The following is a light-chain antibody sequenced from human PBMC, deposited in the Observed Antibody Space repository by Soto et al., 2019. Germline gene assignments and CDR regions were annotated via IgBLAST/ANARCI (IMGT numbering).Light chain of an antibody. V-gene: IGKV3-20*01. J-gene: IGKJ1*01. Sequence: EIVLTQSPGTLSFSPGERATLSCRASQSVSSSYLAWYPQKPGQAPRLLIYGASSRATGIPDRFSGSGSGTHFTLTISRLEPEDFAVYYCQQYGSSPWTFGQGTKVEI. CDR1: QSVSSSY. CDR2: GAS. CDR3: QQYGSSPWT.